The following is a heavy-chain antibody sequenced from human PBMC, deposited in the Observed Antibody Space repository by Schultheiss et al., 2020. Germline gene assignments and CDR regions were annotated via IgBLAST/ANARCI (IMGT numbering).Heavy chain of an antibody. V-gene: IGHV3-NL1*01. Sequence: GGSLRLSCAASGFTFSSYGMHWVRQAPGKGLEWVSIISGVGTTWYSDSVKGRFTISRDNSKNTLYLQMNSLRAEDTAVYYCARCNYDSSGYYPYYYYYYMDVWGKGTTVTVSS. J-gene: IGHJ6*03. D-gene: IGHD3-22*01. CDR2: ISGVGTT. CDR1: GFTFSSYG. CDR3: ARCNYDSSGYYPYYYYYYMDV.